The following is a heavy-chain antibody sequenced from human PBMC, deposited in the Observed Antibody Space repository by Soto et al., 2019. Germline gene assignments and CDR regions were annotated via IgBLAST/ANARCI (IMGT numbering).Heavy chain of an antibody. Sequence: EVQLLESGGGLVQPGGSLRLSCAASGFTFSSYAMSWVRQAPGKGLEWVSAISGSGGSTFYADSVKGRFTISRDNSKNTLYLQMNSLRAEDTAVYYCAKGKGSGSLIPRFDYWGQGTLVTVSS. CDR1: GFTFSSYA. CDR3: AKGKGSGSLIPRFDY. D-gene: IGHD1-26*01. J-gene: IGHJ4*02. V-gene: IGHV3-23*01. CDR2: ISGSGGST.